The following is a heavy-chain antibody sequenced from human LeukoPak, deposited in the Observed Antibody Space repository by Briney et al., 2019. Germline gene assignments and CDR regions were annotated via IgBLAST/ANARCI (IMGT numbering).Heavy chain of an antibody. CDR1: GFSLSTSGVG. CDR3: VRPFGVEPFFVY. D-gene: IGHD3-3*01. CDR2: IYWDDEK. Sequence: CGPTVVKPTQTLTLTCTFCGFSLSTSGVGVGWIRQPPGMALEWLALIYWDDEKTSSPALKSRLTITKDTSKNRVVLTITNMDPVDTATYYCVRPFGVEPFFVYWGQGTLVTVSS. J-gene: IGHJ4*02. V-gene: IGHV2-5*02.